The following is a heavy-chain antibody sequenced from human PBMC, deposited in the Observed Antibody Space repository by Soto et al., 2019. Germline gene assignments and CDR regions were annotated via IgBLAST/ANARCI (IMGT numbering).Heavy chain of an antibody. V-gene: IGHV3-23*01. CDR1: GFTFSSYT. D-gene: IGHD1-1*01. CDR3: AKGTGTTTPYYYYGMDV. J-gene: IGHJ6*02. CDR2: ISGSGGGT. Sequence: EVQLLEAGGGLVQPGGSLRLSCAASGFTFSSYTLSWVRQAPGKELEWVSGISGSGGGTYYADSVKGRFTISRGNSKPQRYLQMNSLRAEDTAVYHCAKGTGTTTPYYYYGMDVWGQGTTVTVSS.